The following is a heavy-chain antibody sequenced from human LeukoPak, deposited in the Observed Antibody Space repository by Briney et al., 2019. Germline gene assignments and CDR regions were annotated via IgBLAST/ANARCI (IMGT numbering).Heavy chain of an antibody. V-gene: IGHV4-59*13. Sequence: SETLSLTCTVSGVSMSSYYWIGLRQPPGKGLEGFGYIYYSGRTNYNPSLKSRVTISIDTSKNQFSLKLSSVIAADTAVYYCARGAAVAGTGLSSQQYYHGMDVWGQGTTVTVSS. CDR2: IYYSGRT. D-gene: IGHD6-19*01. J-gene: IGHJ6*02. CDR1: GVSMSSYY. CDR3: ARGAAVAGTGLSSQQYYHGMDV.